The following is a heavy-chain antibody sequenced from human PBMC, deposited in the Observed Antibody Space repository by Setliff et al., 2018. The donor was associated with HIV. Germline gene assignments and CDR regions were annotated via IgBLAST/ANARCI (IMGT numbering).Heavy chain of an antibody. CDR3: ARDAGTGGPGRWVDP. V-gene: IGHV1-18*01. D-gene: IGHD1-1*01. CDR1: GYTFTNYG. Sequence: ASVKVSCKASGYTFTNYGVTWVRQAPGQGLEYMGYISGYTGITHYAQSFQGRVTMTTDPSKYTAYMELRSLKYDDTAVYYCARDAGTGGPGRWVDPWGQGTMVTVSS. J-gene: IGHJ5*02. CDR2: ISGYTGIT.